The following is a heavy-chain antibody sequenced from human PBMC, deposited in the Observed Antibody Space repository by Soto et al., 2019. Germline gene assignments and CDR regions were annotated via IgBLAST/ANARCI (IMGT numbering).Heavy chain of an antibody. D-gene: IGHD3-22*01. CDR2: ISGCGGST. Sequence: PWGSLRLSCAASGFTFSSYVMSCVRQAPGKGLEWVSSISGCGGSTYYAYFVKGRFTISRDDSKNTLCLKMDSLSAEDTAVYYCANPPYDSSGYNYADDFQHWGQGTLVTVSS. CDR1: GFTFSSYV. J-gene: IGHJ1*01. CDR3: ANPPYDSSGYNYADDFQH. V-gene: IGHV3-23*01.